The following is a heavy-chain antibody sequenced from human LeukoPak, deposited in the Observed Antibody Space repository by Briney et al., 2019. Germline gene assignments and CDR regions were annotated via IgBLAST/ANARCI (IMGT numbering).Heavy chain of an antibody. CDR1: GFTFSSYS. J-gene: IGHJ4*02. Sequence: GGSLRLSCAASGFTFSSYSMNWVRQAPGKGLEWVSSISSSSSYIYYADSVKGRFTISRDNAKNSLYLQMNSLRAEDTAVYYCARDRRPTHLIVVVPAAADYWGQGTLVTVSS. V-gene: IGHV3-21*01. D-gene: IGHD2-2*01. CDR3: ARDRRPTHLIVVVPAAADY. CDR2: ISSSSSYI.